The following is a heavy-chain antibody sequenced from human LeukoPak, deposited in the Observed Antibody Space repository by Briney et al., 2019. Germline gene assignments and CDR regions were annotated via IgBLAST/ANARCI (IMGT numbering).Heavy chain of an antibody. D-gene: IGHD1-26*01. CDR3: ARGPQRGSSQNVWFDP. V-gene: IGHV4-59*12. Sequence: SETLSLTCTVSGGSIRSYYWAWIRQPPGKGLECIGFISYTGYTSYSPSLKSRVAISVDTSKSQFSLRLGSMTAADTAVYYCARGPQRGSSQNVWFDPWGQGTLVSVSS. J-gene: IGHJ5*02. CDR1: GGSIRSYY. CDR2: ISYTGYT.